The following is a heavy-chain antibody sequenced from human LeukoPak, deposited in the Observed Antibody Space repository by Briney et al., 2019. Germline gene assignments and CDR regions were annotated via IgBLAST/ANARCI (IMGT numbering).Heavy chain of an antibody. V-gene: IGHV3-23*01. CDR3: VKDEIQGVIGAGPGY. CDR2: ISGSGGST. D-gene: IGHD5-18*01. Sequence: GGSLRLSCAASGFTFSSYAMSWVRQAPGKGLEWVSAISGSGGSTYYADSVKGRFTISRDNSKNTLYLQMNSLRAEDTAVYHCVKDEIQGVIGAGPGYWGQGILVAVSS. CDR1: GFTFSSYA. J-gene: IGHJ4*02.